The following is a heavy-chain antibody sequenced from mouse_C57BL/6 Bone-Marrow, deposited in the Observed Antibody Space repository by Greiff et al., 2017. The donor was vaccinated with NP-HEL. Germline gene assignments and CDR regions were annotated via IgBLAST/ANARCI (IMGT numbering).Heavy chain of an antibody. CDR2: ICGGGNT. Sequence: QVQLKESGPGLVAPSQSLSITCTVSGFSLTSYGVDWVRQPPGKGLEWLGVICGGGNTNYNSALMSRLSISKDNSKSQVFLKMNSLQTDDTAMYYCAKHGLNYYGSSDAMDYWGQGTSVTVSS. J-gene: IGHJ4*01. CDR3: AKHGLNYYGSSDAMDY. V-gene: IGHV2-9*01. D-gene: IGHD1-1*01. CDR1: GFSLTSYG.